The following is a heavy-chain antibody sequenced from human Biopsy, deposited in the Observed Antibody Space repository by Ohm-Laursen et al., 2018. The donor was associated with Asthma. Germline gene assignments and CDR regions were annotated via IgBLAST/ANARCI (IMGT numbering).Heavy chain of an antibody. V-gene: IGHV4-59*01. J-gene: IGHJ1*01. CDR1: GDSISSYH. CDR3: ARGVVYGGDSYAEYFQH. D-gene: IGHD4-23*01. Sequence: GALSLTCTVSGDSISSYHWSWIRQPPGKGLEWIGDVFYGGATNYNPSLKSRVTISVDTSKNQFFLGLSSVTAADTAVYYCARGVVYGGDSYAEYFQHWGQGILVTVSS. CDR2: VFYGGAT.